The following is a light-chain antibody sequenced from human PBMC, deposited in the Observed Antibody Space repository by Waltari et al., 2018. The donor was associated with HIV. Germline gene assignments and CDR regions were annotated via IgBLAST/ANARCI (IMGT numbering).Light chain of an antibody. V-gene: IGLV2-14*01. CDR1: NTDVGAYNY. J-gene: IGLJ1*01. CDR3: WSYTTSDTFV. Sequence: QSALTQPVSVSGSPGQSIAISCTGTNTDVGAYNYVSWFQHHPGKAPKLIIYEVSNRPSGVSNRFSGSNSGDTAFLTSSGLQAEDEADYYCWSYTTSDTFVFGTGTKVTVL. CDR2: EVS.